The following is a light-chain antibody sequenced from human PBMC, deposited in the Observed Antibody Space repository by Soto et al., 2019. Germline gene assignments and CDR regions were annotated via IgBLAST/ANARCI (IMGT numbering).Light chain of an antibody. CDR3: QVWDSSSDHRGV. CDR1: NIGSKS. V-gene: IGLV3-21*04. CDR2: YDS. J-gene: IGLJ3*02. Sequence: SYELTQPPSVSVAPGKTARITCGGNNIGSKSVHWYQQKPGQAPVLVIYYDSDRPSGIPERLSGSNSGNTATLTISRVEAGDEADYYCQVWDSSSDHRGVFGGGTKLTVL.